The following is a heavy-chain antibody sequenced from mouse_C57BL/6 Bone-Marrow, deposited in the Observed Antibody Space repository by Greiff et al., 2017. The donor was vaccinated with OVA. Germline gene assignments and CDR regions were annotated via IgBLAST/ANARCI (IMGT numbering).Heavy chain of an antibody. V-gene: IGHV1-64*01. D-gene: IGHD4-1*01. CDR1: GYTFTSYW. Sequence: VQLVESGAELVKPGASVKLSCKASGYTFTSYWMHWVKQRPGQGLEWIGMIHPNSGSTNYNEKFKSKATLTVDKSSSTAYMQLSSLTSEDSAVYYCARWDWDDDYWGQGTTLTVSS. CDR2: IHPNSGST. J-gene: IGHJ2*01. CDR3: ARWDWDDDY.